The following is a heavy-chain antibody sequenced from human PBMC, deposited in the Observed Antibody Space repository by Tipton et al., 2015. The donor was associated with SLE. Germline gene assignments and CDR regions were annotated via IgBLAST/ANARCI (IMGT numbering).Heavy chain of an antibody. J-gene: IGHJ4*02. CDR3: ARGPQYYFDY. Sequence: QVQLVQSGPEVKKPGASVKVSCKASGGTFSSYAFSWVRQAPGQGLEWMGIINPSGGSTSYAQKFQGRVTMTRDTSTSTVYMELSSLRSEDTAVYYCARGPQYYFDYWGQGTLVTVSS. CDR2: INPSGGST. V-gene: IGHV1-46*01. CDR1: GGTFSSYA.